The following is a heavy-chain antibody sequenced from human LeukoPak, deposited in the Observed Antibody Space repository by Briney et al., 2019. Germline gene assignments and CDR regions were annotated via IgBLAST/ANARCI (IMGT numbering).Heavy chain of an antibody. Sequence: ASVKVSCKASGYTFTGYYMHWVRQAPGQGLEWMGWINPNSGGTNYAQKFQGRVTMTRDTSISTAYMELSRLRSDDTAVYYCARDRLRYFEVDYWGQGTLVTVSS. CDR1: GYTFTGYY. CDR2: INPNSGGT. V-gene: IGHV1-2*02. D-gene: IGHD3-9*01. J-gene: IGHJ4*02. CDR3: ARDRLRYFEVDY.